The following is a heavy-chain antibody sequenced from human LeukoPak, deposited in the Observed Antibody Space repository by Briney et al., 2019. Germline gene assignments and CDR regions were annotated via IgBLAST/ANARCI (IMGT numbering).Heavy chain of an antibody. J-gene: IGHJ5*02. CDR2: ITHSGTT. CDR1: GGSFSGYY. D-gene: IGHD3-10*01. V-gene: IGHV4-34*01. Sequence: SETLSLTCAVYGGSFSGYYWSWIRQPPGKGLEWIGEITHSGTTNYNPSLESRLTISIDTSKNQFSLRLSSVTAADTAVYYCARLITPTSGSNWFDPWGQGTLVTVSS. CDR3: ARLITPTSGSNWFDP.